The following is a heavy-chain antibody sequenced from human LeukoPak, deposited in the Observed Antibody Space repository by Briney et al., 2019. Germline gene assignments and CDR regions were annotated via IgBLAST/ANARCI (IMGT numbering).Heavy chain of an antibody. V-gene: IGHV3-20*04. J-gene: IGHJ4*02. CDR1: GFTFNDYG. CDR3: ARDRSCSRTSCHFDY. D-gene: IGHD2-2*01. CDR2: INCNSSST. Sequence: GGSLRLSCAASGFTFNDYGMNWVRQAPGKGLEWFSGINCNSSSTDYADSVKGRFTIPRDNAKTSLYLQMNSLRAEDTALYYCARDRSCSRTSCHFDYWGQGTLVTVSS.